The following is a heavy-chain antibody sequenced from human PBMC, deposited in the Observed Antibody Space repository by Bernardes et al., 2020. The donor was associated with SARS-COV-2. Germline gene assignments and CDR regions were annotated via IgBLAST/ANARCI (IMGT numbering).Heavy chain of an antibody. Sequence: ASVKVSCKASGYTFTSYYMHWVRQAPGQGLEWMGIINPSGGSTNYAQKLQGRVTMTRDTSTSTVYMELSSLRSEDTAMYYCARGGVRGVMLNWFDSWGQGTLVTVSS. V-gene: IGHV1-46*04. CDR2: INPSGGST. D-gene: IGHD3-10*01. J-gene: IGHJ5*01. CDR3: ARGGVRGVMLNWFDS. CDR1: GYTFTSYY.